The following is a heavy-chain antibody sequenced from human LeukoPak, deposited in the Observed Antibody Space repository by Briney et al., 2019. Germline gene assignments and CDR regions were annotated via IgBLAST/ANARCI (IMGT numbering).Heavy chain of an antibody. V-gene: IGHV3-21*01. CDR2: ISSSSSYI. D-gene: IGHD4-23*01. CDR1: RFTFSSYS. Sequence: GGSLRLSCAASRFTFSSYSMNWVRQAPGKGLEWVTSISSSSSYIYYADSVKGRFTISRDNAKNSLYLQMNSLRAEDTAVYYCARGDDYGGNHMDVWGKGTTVTVSS. CDR3: ARGDDYGGNHMDV. J-gene: IGHJ6*03.